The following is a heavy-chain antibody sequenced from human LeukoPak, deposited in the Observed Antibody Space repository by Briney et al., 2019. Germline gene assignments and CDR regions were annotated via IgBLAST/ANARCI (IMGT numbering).Heavy chain of an antibody. CDR2: INTDGRIT. CDR3: TRDGGSFRDFDY. V-gene: IGHV3-64*02. CDR1: GFSFRYFA. J-gene: IGHJ4*02. D-gene: IGHD1-26*01. Sequence: PGGSLRLSCVGSGFSFRYFAIHWVRQAPGKGLEYVSVINTDGRITYYADSVKGSFTISRDNSKNTVYLQRGSLRGDDMAVYYCTRDGGSFRDFDYWGQGALVTVSS.